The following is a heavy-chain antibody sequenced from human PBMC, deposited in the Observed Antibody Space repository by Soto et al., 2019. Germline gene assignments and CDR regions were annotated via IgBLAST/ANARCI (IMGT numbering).Heavy chain of an antibody. CDR1: GYTFTSYG. V-gene: IGHV1-18*04. J-gene: IGHJ6*02. Sequence: ASVKVSCKASGYTFTSYGISWVRQAPGQGLEWMGWISAYNGNTNYAQKLQGRVTMTTDTSTSTAYMELGSLRSDDTAVYYCRYYDFWSGAPSYYYGMDVWGQGTTVTVSS. D-gene: IGHD3-3*01. CDR2: ISAYNGNT. CDR3: RYYDFWSGAPSYYYGMDV.